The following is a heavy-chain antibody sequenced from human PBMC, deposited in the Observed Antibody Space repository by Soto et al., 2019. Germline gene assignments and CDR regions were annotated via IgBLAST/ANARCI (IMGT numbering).Heavy chain of an antibody. CDR3: ARQSWGVVSLSY. D-gene: IGHD7-27*01. J-gene: IGHJ4*02. CDR2: TYQSGSA. V-gene: IGHV4-30-2*06. CDR1: GGSISSGGYS. Sequence: PSETLSLTCTVSGGSISSGGYSWTWIRQSPGKGLEWIGYTYQSGSAYYNPSLKSRVTISVDTSKNQFSLKLSSVTAADTAVYYCARQSWGVVSLSYWGQGTLVTVSS.